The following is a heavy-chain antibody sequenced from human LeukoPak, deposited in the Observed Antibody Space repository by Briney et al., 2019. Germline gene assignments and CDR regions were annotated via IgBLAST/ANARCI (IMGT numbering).Heavy chain of an antibody. CDR3: ATIMGYYYDSSGYYPDY. V-gene: IGHV3-48*04. CDR2: ISSSGSTI. D-gene: IGHD3-22*01. CDR1: GFTFSSYS. Sequence: GGSPRLSCVASGFTFSSYSMNWVRQAPGKGLEWVSYISSSGSTIYYADSVKGRFTISRDNAKNSLYLQMNSLRAEDTAVYYCATIMGYYYDSSGYYPDYWGQGTLVTVSS. J-gene: IGHJ4*02.